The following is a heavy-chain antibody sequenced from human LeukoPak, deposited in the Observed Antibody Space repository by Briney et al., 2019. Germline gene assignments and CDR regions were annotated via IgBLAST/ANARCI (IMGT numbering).Heavy chain of an antibody. V-gene: IGHV1-69*04. CDR3: VWMDSSGLIDC. CDR2: IIPIFGIA. Sequence: SVKVSCKASGGTFNSYDISCVRQAPGQALEWMEKIIPIFGIANYAQKSQGRVTITADKSTCTAYMELSTLRSEDTGVYYCVWMDSSGLIDCWGEGWLVTV. CDR1: GGTFNSYD. J-gene: IGHJ4*02. D-gene: IGHD3-22*01.